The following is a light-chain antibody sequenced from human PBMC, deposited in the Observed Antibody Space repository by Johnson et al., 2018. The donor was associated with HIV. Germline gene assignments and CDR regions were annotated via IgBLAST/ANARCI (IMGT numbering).Light chain of an antibody. CDR2: END. CDR1: SSNIGNNY. CDR3: GTWDSSLSAYV. J-gene: IGLJ1*01. Sequence: HSVLTQPPSVSAAPGQKVTISCSGSSSNIGNNYVSWYQQLPGTAPKFFIYENDKRPSGIPDRFSGSKSGTSATLGITGLQTGDEADYYCGTWDSSLSAYVCGTGTKVTVL. V-gene: IGLV1-51*02.